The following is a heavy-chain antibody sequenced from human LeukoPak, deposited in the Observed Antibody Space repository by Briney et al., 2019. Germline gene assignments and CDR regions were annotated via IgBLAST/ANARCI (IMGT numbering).Heavy chain of an antibody. CDR3: ARDRIAIFGVVTHGYFDY. Sequence: PSETLSLTCTVSGGSISSGDYYWGWIRQPAGKGLEWIGRIYTSGSTVYSPSLKSRVTISVDTSKNQFSLKLNSVTAADTAVYYCARDRIAIFGVVTHGYFDYWGQGTLVTVSS. CDR2: IYTSGST. V-gene: IGHV4-61*02. CDR1: GGSISSGDYY. J-gene: IGHJ4*02. D-gene: IGHD3-3*01.